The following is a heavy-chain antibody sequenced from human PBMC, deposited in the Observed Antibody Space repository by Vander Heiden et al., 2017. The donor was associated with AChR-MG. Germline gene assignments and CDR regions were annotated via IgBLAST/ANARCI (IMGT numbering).Heavy chain of an antibody. CDR1: GYTFTGYY. J-gene: IGHJ4*02. V-gene: IGHV1-2*02. Sequence: QVQLVQSGAEVKKPGASVKVSCKASGYTFTGYYMHGVRQAPGQGLEWMGWINPNSGGTNYAQKLQGRVTMTRDTSISTAYMELSRLRSDDTAVYYCASVSAKDPRPIDYWGQGTLVTVSS. D-gene: IGHD3-16*02. CDR2: INPNSGGT. CDR3: ASVSAKDPRPIDY.